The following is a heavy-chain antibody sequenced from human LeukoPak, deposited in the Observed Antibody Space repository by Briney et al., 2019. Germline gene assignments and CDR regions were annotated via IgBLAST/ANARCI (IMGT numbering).Heavy chain of an antibody. J-gene: IGHJ4*02. CDR3: ARGLAAAGTSYFDY. CDR2: IYYSGST. Sequence: SETLSLTCTVSGGSINSYYWSWIRQPPGKGLEWIGYIYYSGSTDYSPSLKGRVTISVDTSKNQFSLKLSSVTAADTAVYYCARGLAAAGTSYFDYWGQGTLVTVSS. V-gene: IGHV4-59*01. D-gene: IGHD6-13*01. CDR1: GGSINSYY.